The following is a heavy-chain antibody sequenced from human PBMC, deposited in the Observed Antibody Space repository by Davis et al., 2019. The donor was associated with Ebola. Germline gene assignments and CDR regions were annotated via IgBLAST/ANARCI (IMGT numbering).Heavy chain of an antibody. CDR1: GITFSSHV. CDR2: ITGGGIA. J-gene: IGHJ4*02. CDR3: AKRPRSSWYDYFDY. D-gene: IGHD6-13*01. V-gene: IGHV3-23*01. Sequence: GESLKISCAASGITFSSHVMSWVRQAPGKGLAWVSTITGGGIAYYTESVDGRFTTSRDNSKNTLYLQMDSLRADDTAVYFCAKRPRSSWYDYFDYWGQGTQVTVSS.